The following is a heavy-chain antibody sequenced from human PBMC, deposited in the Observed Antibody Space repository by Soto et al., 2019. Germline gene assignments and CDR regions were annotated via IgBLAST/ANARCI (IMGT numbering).Heavy chain of an antibody. CDR3: AKRGDSTSWYWFGP. CDR1: GISLNNNA. CDR2: ISASGTST. D-gene: IGHD6-13*01. J-gene: IGHJ5*02. V-gene: IGHV3-23*01. Sequence: PGGSLRLSCAASGISLNNNAMSWVRQAPGKGLEWVSSISASGTSTYYADSVAGRFTISRDISKNTLSLEMHSLRADDTAVYYCAKRGDSTSWYWFGPWGQGTLVNVSS.